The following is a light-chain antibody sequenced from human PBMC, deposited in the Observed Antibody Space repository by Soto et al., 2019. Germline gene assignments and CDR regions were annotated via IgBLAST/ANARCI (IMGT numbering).Light chain of an antibody. Sequence: DIQLTQSPSFLSASVGDRVTITCRASQGINSYLAWYQQKPGKVPKLLIYAASTLQSGVPSRFSGSGSGTEFTLTISSLQPEDFATYYCQQINSYPITFVQGTRLEI. V-gene: IGKV1-9*01. J-gene: IGKJ5*01. CDR2: AAS. CDR1: QGINSY. CDR3: QQINSYPIT.